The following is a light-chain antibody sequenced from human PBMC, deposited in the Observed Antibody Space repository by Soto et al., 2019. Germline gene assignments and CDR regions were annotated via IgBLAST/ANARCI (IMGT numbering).Light chain of an antibody. J-gene: IGKJ1*01. Sequence: EIVMTQSPATLSVSPGERATLSCRASQSVSSALALYHQKPGQAPRLLLYGASTRATGIPARFSGSGSGTEFTLTITSLQSEAFAVYYCQQYNNWPRTFGQGTQLEIQ. CDR2: GAS. CDR3: QQYNNWPRT. CDR1: QSVSSA. V-gene: IGKV3-15*01.